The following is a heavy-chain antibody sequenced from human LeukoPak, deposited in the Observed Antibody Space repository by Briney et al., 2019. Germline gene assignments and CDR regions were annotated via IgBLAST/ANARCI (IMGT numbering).Heavy chain of an antibody. V-gene: IGHV3-30*02. CDR2: IRYDGSNK. D-gene: IGHD2-2*01. CDR3: AKDRTSSYSVDY. Sequence: GGSLRLSCAASGFTFSSYDMHWVRQAPGKGLEWVAFIRYDGSNKYYADSVKGRFTISRDNSKNTLYLQMNSLRAEDTAVYYCAKDRTSSYSVDYWGQGTLVTVSS. J-gene: IGHJ4*02. CDR1: GFTFSSYD.